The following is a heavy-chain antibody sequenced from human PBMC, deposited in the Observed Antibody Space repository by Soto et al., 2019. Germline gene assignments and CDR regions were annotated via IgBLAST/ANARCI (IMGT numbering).Heavy chain of an antibody. D-gene: IGHD4-17*01. Sequence: VGSLSLSCAASGFTFSSYAMSWVRQAPGKGLEWVSAISVSGGSTYYADSVKGRFTISRDNSKNTLYLQMNSLRAEDTAVYYCAKEGDYDPFHYWGQGTLVTVSS. J-gene: IGHJ4*02. CDR3: AKEGDYDPFHY. CDR1: GFTFSSYA. V-gene: IGHV3-23*01. CDR2: ISVSGGST.